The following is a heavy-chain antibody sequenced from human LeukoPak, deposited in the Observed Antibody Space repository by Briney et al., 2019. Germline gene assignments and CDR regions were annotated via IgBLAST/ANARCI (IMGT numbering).Heavy chain of an antibody. J-gene: IGHJ5*02. CDR3: ARAYYDRSDWFDP. V-gene: IGHV4-59*01. CDR1: SGSITSYY. Sequence: SETLSLTCTVSSGSITSYYWSWIRQPPGKGLEYIGHIYYTGTTDYNPSLKSRVTMSVDTSKSQFSLRLISVTAADTAVYYCARAYYDRSDWFDPWGQGTLVTVSS. CDR2: IYYTGTT. D-gene: IGHD3-22*01.